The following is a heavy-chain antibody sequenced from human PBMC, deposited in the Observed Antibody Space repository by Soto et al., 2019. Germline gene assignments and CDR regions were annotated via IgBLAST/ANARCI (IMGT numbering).Heavy chain of an antibody. V-gene: IGHV4-34*01. CDR3: AREGDGLNTAFDV. D-gene: IGHD1-26*01. CDR2: INHSGST. J-gene: IGHJ3*01. Sequence: SETLSLTCAVYGGSFSGYYWSWIRQPPGEGLEWIGEINHSGSTNYNPSLKSRVTISVDTSKNQFSLKLNSVTAADTAVYYCAREGDGLNTAFDVWGQGTMVTVSS. CDR1: GGSFSGYY.